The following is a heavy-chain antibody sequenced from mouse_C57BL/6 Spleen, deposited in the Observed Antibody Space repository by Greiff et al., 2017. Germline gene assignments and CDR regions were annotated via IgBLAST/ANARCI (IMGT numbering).Heavy chain of an antibody. J-gene: IGHJ4*01. V-gene: IGHV5-12*01. D-gene: IGHD1-1*01. CDR3: ARPSYYYGGAMDY. CDR1: GFTFSDYY. Sequence: EVQLVESGGGLVQPGGSLKLSCAASGFTFSDYYMYWVRQTPEKRLEWVAYISNGGGSTYYPDTVKGRFTISRDNAKNTLYLQMSRLKSEATAMYYCARPSYYYGGAMDYWGQGTSVTVSS. CDR2: ISNGGGST.